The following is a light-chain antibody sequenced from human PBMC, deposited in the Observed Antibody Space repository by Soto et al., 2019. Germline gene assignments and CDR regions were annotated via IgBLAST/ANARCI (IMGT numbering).Light chain of an antibody. Sequence: DIQMTQSPSAMSASVGDRVTITCRASQGISRYLAWFQQKPGQVPERLIFTASTLQSGVPSRFSGNGSGTEFTLTINSLQPEDFATYYCLQHSNYPWTFGQGTKVEIK. CDR2: TAS. CDR3: LQHSNYPWT. J-gene: IGKJ1*01. V-gene: IGKV1-17*03. CDR1: QGISRY.